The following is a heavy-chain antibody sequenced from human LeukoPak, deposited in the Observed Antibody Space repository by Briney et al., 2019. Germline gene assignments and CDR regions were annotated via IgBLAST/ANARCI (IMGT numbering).Heavy chain of an antibody. CDR3: ARDRSYDSRGYPFDF. CDR1: GLTVSDNY. CDR2: IYAGGST. V-gene: IGHV3-66*02. D-gene: IGHD3-22*01. J-gene: IGHJ4*02. Sequence: GGSLRLSCAASGLTVSDNYMTWVRQAPGKGLEWVSVIYAGGSTFYADSVKGRFTISRDNSKNTVYLQMNSLRAEDTAVYYCARDRSYDSRGYPFDFWGQGTLVTVSS.